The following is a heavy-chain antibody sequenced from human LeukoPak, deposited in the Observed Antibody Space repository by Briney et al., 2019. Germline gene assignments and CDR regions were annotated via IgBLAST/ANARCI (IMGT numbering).Heavy chain of an antibody. Sequence: GSLRLSCAASGFTFSSYSMNWVRQPPGKGLEWIGEINHSGSTNYNPSLKSRVTISVDTSKNQFSLKLSSVTAADTAVYYCASLAARLDYWGQGTLVTVSS. CDR2: INHSGST. CDR3: ASLAARLDY. J-gene: IGHJ4*02. D-gene: IGHD6-6*01. V-gene: IGHV4-34*01. CDR1: GFTFSSYS.